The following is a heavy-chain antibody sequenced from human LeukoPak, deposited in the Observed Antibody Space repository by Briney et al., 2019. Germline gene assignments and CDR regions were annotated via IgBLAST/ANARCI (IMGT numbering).Heavy chain of an antibody. CDR1: GGTLRKYT. CDR2: IIPIFGTA. J-gene: IGHJ6*03. CDR3: ARGALYYYYMDV. V-gene: IGHV1-69*13. Sequence: SVKVSCKASGGTLRKYTISWVRQAPGQGLEWMGGIIPIFGTANYAQKFQGRVTITADESTSTAYMELSSLRSEDTAVYYCARGALYYYYMDVWGKGTTVTVSS.